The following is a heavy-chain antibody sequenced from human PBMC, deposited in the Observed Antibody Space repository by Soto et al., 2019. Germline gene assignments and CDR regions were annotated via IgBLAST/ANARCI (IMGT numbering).Heavy chain of an antibody. V-gene: IGHV1-18*01. CDR3: ARDRGWRSDY. CDR2: INAYNGNT. CDR1: GYTFTSYG. D-gene: IGHD3-22*01. J-gene: IGHJ4*02. Sequence: QVQLVQSGAEVKKPGASVKVSCKASGYTFTSYGISWVRQAPGQGLEWMGWINAYNGNTDYAQKLQGRVTMTTDTTTSTADMELRSLGSADTYVYACARDRGWRSDYWGQGTLVTVSS.